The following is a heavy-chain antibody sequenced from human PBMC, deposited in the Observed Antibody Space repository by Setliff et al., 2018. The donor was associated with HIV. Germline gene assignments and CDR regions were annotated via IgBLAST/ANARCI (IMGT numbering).Heavy chain of an antibody. Sequence: ASVKVSCKASGGSFGSFAISWVRQAPGQGLEWVGRISAHNGNTNYAEKFQGRVTMTTDTSTSTAYMELRSLRSDDTAVYYCARDLPTLLSSSWAYWGQGTLVTVSS. CDR2: ISAHNGNT. V-gene: IGHV1-18*01. CDR3: ARDLPTLLSSSWAY. CDR1: GGSFGSFA. D-gene: IGHD6-13*01. J-gene: IGHJ4*02.